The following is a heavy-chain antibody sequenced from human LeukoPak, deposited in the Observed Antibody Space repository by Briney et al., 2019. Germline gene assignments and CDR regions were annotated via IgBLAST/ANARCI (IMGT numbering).Heavy chain of an antibody. Sequence: ASVKVSCKVSAHTLTELSMHWVRQAPGKGLEWMGGFDPEDGETIYAQKFQGRVTMTEDTSTDTAYVELSSLRSEDTAVYYCAGGGPDPTVLNYYYYGMDVWGQGTTVTVSS. J-gene: IGHJ6*02. CDR2: FDPEDGET. V-gene: IGHV1-24*01. CDR1: AHTLTELS. D-gene: IGHD4-23*01. CDR3: AGGGPDPTVLNYYYYGMDV.